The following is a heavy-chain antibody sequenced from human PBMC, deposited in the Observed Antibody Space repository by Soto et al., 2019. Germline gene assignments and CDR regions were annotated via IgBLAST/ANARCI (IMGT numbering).Heavy chain of an antibody. V-gene: IGHV3-74*01. CDR2: INSDGSST. CDR1: GFTFSSYW. J-gene: IGHJ5*02. CDR3: ARDGATVTTSAVDWFDP. Sequence: GESLKISCAASGFTFSSYWMHWVRQAPGKGLVWVSRINSDGSSTSYADSVKGRFTISRDNAKNTLYLQMNSLRAEDTAVYYCARDGATVTTSAVDWFDPWGQGTLVTVSS. D-gene: IGHD4-17*01.